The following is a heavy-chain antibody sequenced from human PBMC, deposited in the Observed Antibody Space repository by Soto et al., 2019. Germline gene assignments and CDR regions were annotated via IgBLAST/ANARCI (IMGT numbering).Heavy chain of an antibody. CDR2: IYYSGST. J-gene: IGHJ3*02. Sequence: SETLSLTCTVSGGSISSSSYYWGWIRQPPGKGLEWIGSIYYSGSTYYNPSLKSRVTISVDTSKNQFSLKLSSVTAADTAVYYCARESYYYDSSGLFTGGAFDIRGQGTMVTVSS. V-gene: IGHV4-39*02. D-gene: IGHD3-22*01. CDR3: ARESYYYDSSGLFTGGAFDI. CDR1: GGSISSSSYY.